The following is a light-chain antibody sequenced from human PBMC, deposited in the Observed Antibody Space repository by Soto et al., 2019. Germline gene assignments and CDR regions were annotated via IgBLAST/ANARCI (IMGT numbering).Light chain of an antibody. CDR2: AAS. CDR3: QQGYTTPGT. CDR1: QTISAY. J-gene: IGKJ1*01. Sequence: DIQMTQSPSSLSASVGDRVTITCRASQTISAYLNWYQQKPGSAPKLLIFAASNLESGVPSRFSGSGSGADFTLTITNLQPEDFATYYCQQGYTTPGTFGQGTKVE. V-gene: IGKV1-39*01.